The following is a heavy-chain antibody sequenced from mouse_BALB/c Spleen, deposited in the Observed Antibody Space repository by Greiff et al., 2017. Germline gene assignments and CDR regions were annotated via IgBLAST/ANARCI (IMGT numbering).Heavy chain of an antibody. CDR1: GYSITSGYY. CDR2: ISYDGSN. J-gene: IGHJ4*01. CDR3: ARKITTARDAMDY. D-gene: IGHD1-2*01. Sequence: EVQLQESGPGLVKPSQSLSLTCSVTGYSITSGYYWNWIRQFPGNKLEWMGYISYDGSNNYNPSLKNRISITRDTSKNQFFLKLNSVTTEDTATYYCARKITTARDAMDYWGQGTSVTVSS. V-gene: IGHV3-6*02.